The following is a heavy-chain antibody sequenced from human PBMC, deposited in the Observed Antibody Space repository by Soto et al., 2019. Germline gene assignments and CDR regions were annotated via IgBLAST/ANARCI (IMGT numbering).Heavy chain of an antibody. CDR2: INHSGST. D-gene: IGHD3-3*01. CDR1: GGSFSGYY. J-gene: IGHJ6*02. Sequence: KTSETLSLTCAVYGGSFSGYYWSWIRQPPGKGLEWIGEINHSGSTNYNPSLKSRVTISVDTSKNQFSLKLSSVTAADTAVYYCARGRHHYDFWSGLLYGMDVWGQGTTVTVSS. CDR3: ARGRHHYDFWSGLLYGMDV. V-gene: IGHV4-34*01.